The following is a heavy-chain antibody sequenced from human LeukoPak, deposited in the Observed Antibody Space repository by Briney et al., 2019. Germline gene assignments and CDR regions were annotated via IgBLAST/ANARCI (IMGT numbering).Heavy chain of an antibody. J-gene: IGHJ4*02. CDR2: ITSRSTT. V-gene: IGHV3-23*01. D-gene: IGHD7-27*01. CDR1: GFIFSHYG. CDR3: AKDGNWARFED. Sequence: QPGGSLRLSCAASGFIFSHYGMNWVRQAPGKGLEWVSGITSRSTTYYADSVKGRFTTSRDNSKNMVWLQINSPTAEDTATYYCAKDGNWARFEDWGQGTLVTVSS.